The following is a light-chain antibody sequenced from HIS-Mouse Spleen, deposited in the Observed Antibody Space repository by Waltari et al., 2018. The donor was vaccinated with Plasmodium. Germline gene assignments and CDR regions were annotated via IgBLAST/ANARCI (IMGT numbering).Light chain of an antibody. CDR1: SSDVGGYNY. J-gene: IGLJ2*01. CDR3: SSYAGSNNLV. V-gene: IGLV2-8*01. Sequence: QSALTQPPSASGSPGQSVTISCTGTSSDVGGYNYVSWYQQHPGQAPKLMSYEVSKRPSGVPVRFSGLKSGNTASLTVSGLQAEDEADYYCSSYAGSNNLVFGGGTKLTVL. CDR2: EVS.